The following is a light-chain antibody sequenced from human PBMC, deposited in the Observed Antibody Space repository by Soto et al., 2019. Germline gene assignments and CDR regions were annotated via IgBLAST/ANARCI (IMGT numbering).Light chain of an antibody. V-gene: IGKV3-15*01. Sequence: EIVMTQSPATLSVSPGERATLSCRASQSVSTNLAWYQQKPGQAPRLLVYGASTRDTGIPARFSGSGSGTEFTLTISSLQSEDFAVYYCHQYNHWPPFTFGPGTKVDIK. J-gene: IGKJ3*01. CDR2: GAS. CDR3: HQYNHWPPFT. CDR1: QSVSTN.